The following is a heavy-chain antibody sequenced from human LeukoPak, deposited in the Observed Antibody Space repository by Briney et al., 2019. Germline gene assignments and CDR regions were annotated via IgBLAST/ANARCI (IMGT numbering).Heavy chain of an antibody. CDR1: GFTFSSYA. V-gene: IGHV3-23*01. CDR2: ISGSGGST. Sequence: TGGSLRLSCAASGFTFSSYAMSWVRQAPGKGLEWVSAISGSGGSTYYADSVKGRFTISRDNSKNTLYLQMNSLRVEDTAVYYCAKDLGSYYYYMDVWGKGTTVTVSS. D-gene: IGHD3-10*01. J-gene: IGHJ6*03. CDR3: AKDLGSYYYYMDV.